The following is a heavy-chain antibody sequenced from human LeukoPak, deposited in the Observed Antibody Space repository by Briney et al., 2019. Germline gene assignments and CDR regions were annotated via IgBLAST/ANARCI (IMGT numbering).Heavy chain of an antibody. V-gene: IGHV3-23*01. D-gene: IGHD6-13*01. Sequence: GRSLRLSCAASGFTFSSYGMHWVRQAPGKGLEWVSAISGSGGSTYYADSVKGRFTISRDNSKNTLYLQMNSLRAEDTAVYYCANSSSFDYWGQGTLVTVSS. J-gene: IGHJ4*02. CDR1: GFTFSSYG. CDR3: ANSSSFDY. CDR2: ISGSGGST.